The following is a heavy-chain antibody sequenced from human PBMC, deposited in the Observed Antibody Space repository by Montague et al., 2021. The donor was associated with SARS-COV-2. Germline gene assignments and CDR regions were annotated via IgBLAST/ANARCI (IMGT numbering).Heavy chain of an antibody. CDR1: GVSIGRSTYY. CDR2: IYYSGTT. CDR3: GSDTTAYFRFDY. J-gene: IGHJ4*02. V-gene: IGHV4-39*07. Sequence: SETLSLTCTVSGVSIGRSTYYWDWIRQPPGKDLEWIGTIYYSGTTHYNPSLRSRVTISLDTSKNQVSLRLTSVTAADTAFYYCGSDTTAYFRFDYWGRGTLISVSS. D-gene: IGHD3-9*01.